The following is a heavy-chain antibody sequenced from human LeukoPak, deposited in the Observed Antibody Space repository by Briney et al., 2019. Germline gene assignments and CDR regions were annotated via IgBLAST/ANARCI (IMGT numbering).Heavy chain of an antibody. CDR3: ARDLHPRLTGYFDY. CDR2: IYSGGST. Sequence: GGSLRLSCVASGFTVSSYYVSWVRQAPGKGLEWVSVIYSGGSTYYADSVEGRLTVSRDNSKNTLYLEMKSLRADDTAVYYCARDLHPRLTGYFDYWGQGTVVTVSS. J-gene: IGHJ4*02. D-gene: IGHD3-16*01. V-gene: IGHV3-53*01. CDR1: GFTVSSYY.